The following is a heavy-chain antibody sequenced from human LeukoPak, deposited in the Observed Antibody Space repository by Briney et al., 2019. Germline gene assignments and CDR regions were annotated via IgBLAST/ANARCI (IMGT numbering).Heavy chain of an antibody. V-gene: IGHV1-2*02. CDR1: GYTFTGYY. CDR3: ARERGYCSSFTCYTSDAFDI. Sequence: ASVKVSCKTSGYTFTGYYMHWVRQAPGHGLEWMGWINPNSSGTNYAQRFQGRVTMTKDTSINTAYMELSRLRSDDTAVYYCARERGYCSSFTCYTSDAFDIWGQGTMVTVSS. D-gene: IGHD2-2*02. J-gene: IGHJ3*02. CDR2: INPNSSGT.